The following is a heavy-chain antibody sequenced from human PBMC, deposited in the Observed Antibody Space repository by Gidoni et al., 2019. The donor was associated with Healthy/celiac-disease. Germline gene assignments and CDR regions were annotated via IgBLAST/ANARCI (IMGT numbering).Heavy chain of an antibody. CDR1: GGSFSGYY. CDR3: ARVSGIAAAYGMDV. D-gene: IGHD6-13*01. CDR2: INHSGST. J-gene: IGHJ6*02. V-gene: IGHV4-34*01. Sequence: QVQLQQWGAGLLKLSETLSLTCAVYGGSFSGYYWSWIRQPPGKGLEWIGEINHSGSTNYNPSLKSRVTISVDTSKNQFSLKLSSVTAADTAVYYCARVSGIAAAYGMDVWGQGTTVTVSS.